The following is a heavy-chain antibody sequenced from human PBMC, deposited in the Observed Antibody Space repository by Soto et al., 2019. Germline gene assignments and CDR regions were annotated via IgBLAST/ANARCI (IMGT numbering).Heavy chain of an antibody. Sequence: ELQLVESGGGLVQPGGSPRLSCAASGFTFSSYWMYWVRQAPGKGLVWVSRIKTDGSITSYADSVKGRFTVSRDNARDTLYLHMNSLRAEDTAVYYCAKDASSVPEYWGQGTLVIVSS. D-gene: IGHD1-26*01. J-gene: IGHJ4*02. V-gene: IGHV3-74*01. CDR1: GFTFSSYW. CDR2: IKTDGSIT. CDR3: AKDASSVPEY.